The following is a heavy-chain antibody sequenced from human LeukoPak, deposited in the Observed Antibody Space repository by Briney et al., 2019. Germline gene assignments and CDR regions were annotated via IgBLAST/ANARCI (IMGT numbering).Heavy chain of an antibody. CDR1: GFTFSSYA. Sequence: GGCLRLSCAASGFTFSSYAMRGVRQAPGKGLEWVAVISYDGSNKYYADSVKGRFTISRNNSKNTLYLQMNSLRAEDTAVYYCARLTPSAGVAVAGGDYWGQGTLVTVSA. D-gene: IGHD6-19*01. CDR2: ISYDGSNK. V-gene: IGHV3-30*04. CDR3: ARLTPSAGVAVAGGDY. J-gene: IGHJ4*02.